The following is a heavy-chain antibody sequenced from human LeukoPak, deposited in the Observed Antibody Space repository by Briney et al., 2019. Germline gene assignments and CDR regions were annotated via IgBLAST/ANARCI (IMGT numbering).Heavy chain of an antibody. V-gene: IGHV3-23*01. J-gene: IGHJ4*02. Sequence: PGGSLRLSCVASGFTFSSCAMSWVRQAPGKGLEWVSIIGTNVDRTFYADSVKGRFTISRDNSKNTLYLQMNSLRADDTALYYCAKDGVATNDWQPDYWGQGTLVTVSS. CDR2: IGTNVDRT. CDR3: AKDGVATNDWQPDY. D-gene: IGHD5-24*01. CDR1: GFTFSSCA.